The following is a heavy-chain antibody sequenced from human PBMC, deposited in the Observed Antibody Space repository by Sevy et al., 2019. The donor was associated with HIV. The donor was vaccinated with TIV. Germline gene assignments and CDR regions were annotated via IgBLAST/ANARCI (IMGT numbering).Heavy chain of an antibody. CDR3: ARDPYDSSGWRAFDI. J-gene: IGHJ3*02. CDR2: ISGSGGGT. V-gene: IGHV3-23*01. D-gene: IGHD3-22*01. CDR1: GFTFTSYA. Sequence: GGSLRLSCAASGFTFTSYAMNWVRQAPGKGLEWVSGISGSGGGTYYADSVKSRFTISRDNPKNTLYRQMNSLRAEDTAVYYCARDPYDSSGWRAFDIWGQGTMVTVSS.